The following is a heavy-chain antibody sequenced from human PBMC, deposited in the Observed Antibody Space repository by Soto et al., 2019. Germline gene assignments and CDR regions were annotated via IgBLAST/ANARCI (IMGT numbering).Heavy chain of an antibody. V-gene: IGHV4-34*01. D-gene: IGHD7-27*01. CDR2: INHSGST. CDR1: GGSFSGYY. CDR3: ASSTGDWAFDI. J-gene: IGHJ3*02. Sequence: SETLSLTCAVYGGSFSGYYWSWIRQPPGKGLEWIGEINHSGSTNYNPSLKSRVTISVDTSKNQFSLKLSSLTAADTAVYYCASSTGDWAFDIWGQGTMVTVSS.